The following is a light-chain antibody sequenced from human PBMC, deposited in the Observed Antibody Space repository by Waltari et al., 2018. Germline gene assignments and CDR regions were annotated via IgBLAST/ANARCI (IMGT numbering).Light chain of an antibody. CDR2: VVY. CDR1: SSDVGGYDL. J-gene: IGLJ2*01. V-gene: IGLV2-23*02. CDR3: CSYAGSSTFT. Sequence: QSALTQPAYVSGSPGQSITISCTATSSDVGGYDLFYWYHQHPGKAPKLTIYVVYKRPSGVSNRFSGSKSGNTASLTISGLQAEDEADYYCCSYAGSSTFTFGGGTKLTVL.